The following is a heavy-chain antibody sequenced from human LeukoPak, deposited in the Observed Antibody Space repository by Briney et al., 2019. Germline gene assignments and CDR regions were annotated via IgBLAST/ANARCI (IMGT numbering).Heavy chain of an antibody. D-gene: IGHD2-15*01. J-gene: IGHJ6*02. CDR3: AKVMAAVVAAKVGYYYFGMDV. Sequence: GGSLRLSCAAPGFTFSSYAMIWVRQTPGKGLEWVSGISGSVSSTYYADSVKGRFTVSRDNSKKTLYLQMNSLRAEDSAVYYCAKVMAAVVAAKVGYYYFGMDVWGQGTTVTVSS. CDR1: GFTFSSYA. CDR2: ISGSVSST. V-gene: IGHV3-23*01.